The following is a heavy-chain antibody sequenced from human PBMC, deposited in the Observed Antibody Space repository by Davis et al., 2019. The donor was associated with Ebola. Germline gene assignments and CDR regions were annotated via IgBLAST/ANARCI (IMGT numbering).Heavy chain of an antibody. D-gene: IGHD2-2*01. CDR2: ISSSSSYI. V-gene: IGHV3-21*01. J-gene: IGHJ6*02. CDR1: GFTFSSYW. Sequence: GESLKISCAASGFTFSSYWMHWVRQAPGKGLEWVSSISSSSSYIYYADSVKGRFTISRDNAKNSLYLQMNSLRAEDTAVYYCARDDYCSSTSCFYYYYYGMDVWGQGTTVTVSS. CDR3: ARDDYCSSTSCFYYYYYGMDV.